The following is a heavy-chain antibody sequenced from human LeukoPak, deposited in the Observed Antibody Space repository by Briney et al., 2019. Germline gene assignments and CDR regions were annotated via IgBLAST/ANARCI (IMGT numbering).Heavy chain of an antibody. D-gene: IGHD6-19*01. CDR1: GFSFRNSW. CDR3: AKGGSGWPYGMDV. V-gene: IGHV3-30*18. Sequence: GESLRLSCAASGFSFRNSWMAWVRQAPGKGLEWVAVISYDGSNKYYADSVKGRFTISRDNSKNTLYLQMNSLRAEDTAVYYCAKGGSGWPYGMDVWGKGTTVTVSS. J-gene: IGHJ6*04. CDR2: ISYDGSNK.